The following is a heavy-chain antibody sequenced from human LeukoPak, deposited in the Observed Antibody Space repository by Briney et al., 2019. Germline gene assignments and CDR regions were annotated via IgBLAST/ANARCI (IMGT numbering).Heavy chain of an antibody. J-gene: IGHJ4*02. CDR3: VRVKTTDY. D-gene: IGHD1-14*01. Sequence: GGSLRLSCAASGFTFSSYSMSWVRQAPGKGLEWVANIKQDGSEKYYVDSVKGRFTISRDNAKNSLYLQMNSLRAEDTAVYYCVRVKTTDYWGQGTLVTVSS. CDR2: IKQDGSEK. V-gene: IGHV3-7*01. CDR1: GFTFSSYS.